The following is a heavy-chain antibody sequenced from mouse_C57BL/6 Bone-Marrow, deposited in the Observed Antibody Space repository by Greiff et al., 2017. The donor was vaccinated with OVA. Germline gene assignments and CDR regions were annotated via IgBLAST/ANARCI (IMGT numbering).Heavy chain of an antibody. J-gene: IGHJ2*01. Sequence: VKLQQSGAELVKPGASVKISCKASGYAFSSYWMNWVKQRPGKGLEWIGQIYPGDGDTNYNGKFKGKATLTADKSSSTAYMQLSSLTSEDSAVYFCARGSITTVVATSPFDYWGQGTTLTVSS. V-gene: IGHV1-80*01. D-gene: IGHD1-1*01. CDR1: GYAFSSYW. CDR2: IYPGDGDT. CDR3: ARGSITTVVATSPFDY.